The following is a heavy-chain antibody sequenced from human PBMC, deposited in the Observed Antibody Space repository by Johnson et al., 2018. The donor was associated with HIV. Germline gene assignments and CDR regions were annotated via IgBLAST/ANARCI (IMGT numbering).Heavy chain of an antibody. CDR1: GFTFSHNW. CDR2: INHDVSSI. D-gene: IGHD3-16*01. CDR3: GSLGDGHQKGACES. J-gene: IGHJ3*02. V-gene: IGHV3-7*01. Sequence: EVQLVESGGGLVQPGGSLRLSCAASGFTFSHNWMSWVRQAPGKGPEWVANINHDVSSIHYVDSVKGRFTISRDNAKRSLFLQMNSLRVEDTAVYFCGSLGDGHQKGACESWGHGTMVTVSS.